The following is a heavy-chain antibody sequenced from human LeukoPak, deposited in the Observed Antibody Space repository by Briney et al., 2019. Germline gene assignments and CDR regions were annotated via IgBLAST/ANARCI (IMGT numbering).Heavy chain of an antibody. J-gene: IGHJ6*02. V-gene: IGHV3-11*01. CDR3: ASSARSDYYYYGMDV. CDR1: GFTFSDYY. Sequence: PGGSLRLSCAASGFTFSDYYMSWIRQAPGKGLEWVSYISSSGSTIYYADSVKGRFTISRDNAKNSLYLQMNSLRAEDTAVYYCASSARSDYYYYGMDVWDQGTTVTVSS. CDR2: ISSSGSTI.